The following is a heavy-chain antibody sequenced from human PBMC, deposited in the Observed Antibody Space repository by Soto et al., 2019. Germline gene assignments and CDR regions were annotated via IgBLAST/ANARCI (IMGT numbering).Heavy chain of an antibody. V-gene: IGHV3-21*01. J-gene: IGHJ4*02. CDR3: ARVLGVVVATAHY. CDR1: GFTFSSYS. D-gene: IGHD2-15*01. CDR2: ISSSSSYI. Sequence: GGSLRLSCAASGFTFSSYSMNWVRQAPGKGLEWVSSISSSSSYIYYADSVKGRFTISRDNAKNSLYLQMNSLRAEDTAVYYCARVLGVVVATAHYWGQGTLVTVSS.